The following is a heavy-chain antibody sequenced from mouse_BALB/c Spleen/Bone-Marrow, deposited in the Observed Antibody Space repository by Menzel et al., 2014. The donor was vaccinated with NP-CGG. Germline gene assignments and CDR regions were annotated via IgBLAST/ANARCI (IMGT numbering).Heavy chain of an antibody. CDR2: LSYSDST. D-gene: IGHD2-14*01. J-gene: IGHJ4*01. V-gene: IGHV3-2*02. CDR1: GYSITSDYA. Sequence: EVQLQQSGPGLVKPSQSLSLTCTVTGYSITSDYAWNWIRQFPGNKLERMVYLSYSDSTIYNPSLKSRISLTRDTSRNQFFLQLNSVTTEDTATYYCARGTLRGALDYWGQGTSVTVSS. CDR3: ARGTLRGALDY.